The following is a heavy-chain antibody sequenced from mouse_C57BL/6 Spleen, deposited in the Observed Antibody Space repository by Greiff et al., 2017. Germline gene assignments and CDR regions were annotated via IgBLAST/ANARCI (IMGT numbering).Heavy chain of an antibody. CDR2: IYPGDGYT. CDR1: GYAFSSYW. CDR3: ARVDSSRAMDY. V-gene: IGHV1-80*01. J-gene: IGHJ4*01. D-gene: IGHD3-2*02. Sequence: QVQLQQSGAELVKPGASVKISCKASGYAFSSYWMNWVKQRPGKGLEWIGQIYPGDGYTNYNGKFKGKATLTADKSSSTAYMQLSSLTSEDSAVYFCARVDSSRAMDYWGQGTSVTVSS.